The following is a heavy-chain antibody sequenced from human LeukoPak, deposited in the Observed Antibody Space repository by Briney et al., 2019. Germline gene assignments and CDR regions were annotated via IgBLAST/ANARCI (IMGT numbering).Heavy chain of an antibody. J-gene: IGHJ6*04. CDR1: GFTFSDYY. CDR2: ISSSSSYT. CDR3: ARDLPIYYYGMDV. Sequence: PGGSLRLSCAASGFTFSDYYMSWIRQAPGKGLEWVSYISSSSSYTNYADSVKGRFTISRDNAKNSLYLQKNSLRAEYTAVYYCARDLPIYYYGMDVWGKGTTVTVSS. D-gene: IGHD2-2*02. V-gene: IGHV3-11*06.